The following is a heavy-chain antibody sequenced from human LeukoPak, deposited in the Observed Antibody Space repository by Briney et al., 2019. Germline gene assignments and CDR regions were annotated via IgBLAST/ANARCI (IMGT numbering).Heavy chain of an antibody. Sequence: ASVKVSCKASGYTFTGYYMNWVRQAPGQGLEWMGWINTNTGNPTYAQGFTGRFVFSLDTSVSTAYLQISSLKAEDTAVYYCARAPRCCIDLGWFDPWGQGTLVTVSS. V-gene: IGHV7-4-1*02. CDR2: INTNTGNP. J-gene: IGHJ5*02. CDR1: GYTFTGYY. CDR3: ARAPRCCIDLGWFDP. D-gene: IGHD1-26*01.